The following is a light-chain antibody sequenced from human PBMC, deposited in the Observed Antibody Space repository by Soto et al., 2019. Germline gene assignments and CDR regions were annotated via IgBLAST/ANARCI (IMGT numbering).Light chain of an antibody. V-gene: IGKV3-20*01. Sequence: IVLTQSAGTLFLSPGERATLSCRASQSVSDSYLAWYQQKPGQDPRLLIYASSWATCIPDRFSGSGSGTDFTLTLSRLEPEDSAVYYCQHYGTSALFGPGTQVDIK. CDR2: AS. J-gene: IGKJ3*01. CDR3: QHYGTSAL. CDR1: QSVSDSY.